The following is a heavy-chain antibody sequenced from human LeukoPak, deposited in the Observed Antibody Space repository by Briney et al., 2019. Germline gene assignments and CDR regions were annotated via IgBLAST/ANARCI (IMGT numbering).Heavy chain of an antibody. J-gene: IGHJ4*02. CDR2: INPSGGST. CDR1: GYTFTSYY. CDR3: AKAHYGDYGGETIDH. Sequence: ASVKVSCKASGYTFTSYYMHWVRQAPGQGLEWMGIINPSGGSTSYAQKFQGRVTMTRDTSTSTVYMELSSLRSEDTAVYYCAKAHYGDYGGETIDHWGQGTLVTVSS. V-gene: IGHV1-46*01. D-gene: IGHD4-17*01.